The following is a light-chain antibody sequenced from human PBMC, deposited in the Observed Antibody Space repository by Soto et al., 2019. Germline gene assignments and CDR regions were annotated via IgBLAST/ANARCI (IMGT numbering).Light chain of an antibody. J-gene: IGLJ3*02. Sequence: QSVLTQPPSVSGAPGQRVTISCTGSSSNIGAHYDVHWYQQFPGTAPRLLIYGYTNRTSGVPDRVSGSKSGTSASLAITGLQADDEADDHCQSYDSSLSGWVFGGGTQLTVL. CDR3: QSYDSSLSGWV. CDR1: SSNIGAHYD. V-gene: IGLV1-40*01. CDR2: GYT.